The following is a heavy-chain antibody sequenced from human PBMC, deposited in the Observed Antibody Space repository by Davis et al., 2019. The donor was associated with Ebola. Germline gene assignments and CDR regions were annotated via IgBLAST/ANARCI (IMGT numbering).Heavy chain of an antibody. V-gene: IGHV4-34*09. D-gene: IGHD2/OR15-2a*01. Sequence: SETLSLTCAVYGGSFSGYYWSWIRQPPGKGLEWIGYIYYSGNTYYNPSLKSRVTISVDTSKNQFSLKLSSVTAADTAVYYCARLTFHYGMDVWGQGTTVTVSS. CDR1: GGSFSGYY. CDR2: IYYSGNT. J-gene: IGHJ6*02. CDR3: ARLTFHYGMDV.